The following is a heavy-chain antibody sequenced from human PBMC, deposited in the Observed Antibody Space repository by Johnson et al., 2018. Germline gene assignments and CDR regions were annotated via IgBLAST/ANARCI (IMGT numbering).Heavy chain of an antibody. J-gene: IGHJ3*02. Sequence: VQLVQSGGGLVQPGRSLRLTCAASGFTFDDYAMHWVRQDPGKGLEWVSGISWNSANIRYANSVKGRFTIARNNAKNSLLLQMNSLRAEETALYYCAKDARDGSVYFSRGGFDIWGQGTMVTVSS. CDR3: AKDARDGSVYFSRGGFDI. CDR1: GFTFDDYA. D-gene: IGHD3-22*01. V-gene: IGHV3-9*01. CDR2: ISWNSANI.